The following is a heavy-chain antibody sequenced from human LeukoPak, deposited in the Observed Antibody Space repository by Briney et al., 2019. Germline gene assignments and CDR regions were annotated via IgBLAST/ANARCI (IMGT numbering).Heavy chain of an antibody. CDR3: EKDQAGD. J-gene: IGHJ4*02. CDR1: GFTFSNYG. CDR2: IQYDGSSE. V-gene: IGHV3-30*02. Sequence: PGGSLRLSCAASGFTFSNYGMHWVRQAPGKGLEWVAFIQYDGSSEYYTDSVQGRFTISRDNSKNMLYLQMNSLRAEDTAVYYCEKDQAGDWGQGTLVTVSS. D-gene: IGHD1-26*01.